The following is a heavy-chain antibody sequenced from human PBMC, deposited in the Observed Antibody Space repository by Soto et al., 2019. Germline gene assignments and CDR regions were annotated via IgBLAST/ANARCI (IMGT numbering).Heavy chain of an antibody. V-gene: IGHV1-18*01. CDR1: GYTFTTYG. CDR3: ARGPTDYYDNSGDYFLDY. CDR2: ISTYNGNT. J-gene: IGHJ4*02. D-gene: IGHD3-22*01. Sequence: QVQLVQSGAEVNKPGASVKVSCKASGYTFTTYGMSWVRQAPGQGLDWMGWISTYNGNTKYAERLQGRVTMTTDTTTSTAYMELRSLRSDDTAVYYCARGPTDYYDNSGDYFLDYWGQGTLVTVCS.